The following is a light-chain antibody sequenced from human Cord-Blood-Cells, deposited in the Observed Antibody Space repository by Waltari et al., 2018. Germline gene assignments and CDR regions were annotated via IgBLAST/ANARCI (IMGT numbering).Light chain of an antibody. CDR2: WAS. CDR3: QQYYSTPPT. J-gene: IGKJ1*01. V-gene: IGKV4-1*01. CDR1: QSVLYNSNTKNY. Sequence: DIAMSQSPDSLAVSVGELATHHRKYSQSVLYNSNTKNYLAWDQQKPVQPPKLLIYWASTRESGVPDRFSGSGSGRDFTLTISSLQAEDGAVYYCQQYYSTPPTFGQGTKGESK.